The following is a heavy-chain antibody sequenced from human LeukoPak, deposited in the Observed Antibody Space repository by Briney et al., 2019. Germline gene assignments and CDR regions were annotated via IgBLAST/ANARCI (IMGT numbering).Heavy chain of an antibody. CDR2: ITGSAGST. Sequence: PGGSLRLSCAASGFTFSSYVMTWVRQAPGKGLEWVSGITGSAGSTYYAGSVQGWFTMSRDNSKNTVYLQMNSLRAEDTAVYYCAAPHISMIRGVIGGFDYWGQGALVTVSS. J-gene: IGHJ4*02. CDR1: GFTFSSYV. V-gene: IGHV3-23*01. CDR3: AAPHISMIRGVIGGFDY. D-gene: IGHD3-10*01.